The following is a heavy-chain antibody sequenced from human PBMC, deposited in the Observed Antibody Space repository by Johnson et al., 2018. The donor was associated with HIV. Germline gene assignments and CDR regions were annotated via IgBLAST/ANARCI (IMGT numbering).Heavy chain of an antibody. CDR2: ISSSGASI. J-gene: IGHJ3*02. D-gene: IGHD3-22*01. Sequence: QVQLVESGGGLVKPGGSLRLSCAASGFSFSDYYMTWIRQAPGKGLEWVSFISSSGASIYYADSVKGRFTISRDNAKNSLYLQMNSLRAEDTAVYYCAKDPGITRIAHAFDIWGQGTMVTVSS. CDR3: AKDPGITRIAHAFDI. CDR1: GFSFSDYY. V-gene: IGHV3-11*04.